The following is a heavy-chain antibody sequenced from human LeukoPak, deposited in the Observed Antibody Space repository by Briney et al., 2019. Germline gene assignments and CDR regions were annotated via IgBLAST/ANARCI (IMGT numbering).Heavy chain of an antibody. CDR2: ISGSGGST. D-gene: IGHD2-2*02. Sequence: QSGGSLRLSCAASGFTFSSYAMSWVRQAPGKGLEWVSAISGSGGSTYYADSVKGRFTISRDNSKNTLYLQMNSLRAEDTAVYYCAKDHGPAAIRPRGLGDYWGQGTLVTVSS. J-gene: IGHJ4*02. V-gene: IGHV3-23*01. CDR3: AKDHGPAAIRPRGLGDY. CDR1: GFTFSSYA.